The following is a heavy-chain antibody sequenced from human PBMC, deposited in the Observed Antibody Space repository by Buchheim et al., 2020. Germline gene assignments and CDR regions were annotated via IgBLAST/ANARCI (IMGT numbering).Heavy chain of an antibody. J-gene: IGHJ6*02. CDR1: GFTFSSYA. Sequence: QVQLVESGGGVVQPGRSLRLSCAASGFTFSSYAMHWVRQAPGKGLEWVAVISYDGSNKYYADSVKGRFTISRDNSKNPLYLQMNSLRAEDTAVYYCARDVWLIYYNYGMDVWGQGTT. CDR3: ARDVWLIYYNYGMDV. CDR2: ISYDGSNK. D-gene: IGHD2-8*01. V-gene: IGHV3-30-3*01.